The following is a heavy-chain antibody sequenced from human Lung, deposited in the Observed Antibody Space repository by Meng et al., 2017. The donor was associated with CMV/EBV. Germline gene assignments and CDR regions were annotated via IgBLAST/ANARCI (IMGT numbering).Heavy chain of an antibody. CDR2: IYYSGST. J-gene: IGHJ6*02. D-gene: IGHD3-3*01. CDR1: GGSISSYY. CDR3: ARVSGYYYYGMDV. Sequence: GSLRLSCTVSGGSISSYYWSWIRQPPGKGLEWIGYIYYSGSTNYNPSLKSRVTISVDTSKNQFSLKLSSVTAADTAVYYCARVSGYYYYGMDVWGQGTTVTFSS. V-gene: IGHV4-59*01.